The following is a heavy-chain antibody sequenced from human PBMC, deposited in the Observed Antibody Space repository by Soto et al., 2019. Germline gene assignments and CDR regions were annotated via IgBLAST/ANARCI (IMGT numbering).Heavy chain of an antibody. J-gene: IGHJ6*02. Sequence: EVQLVESGGGLVQPGGSLILSCAASGFTFSTYHMNWVRQAPGKGLEWVSYIHSGGSRIYYADSVKGRFTISRDNAKNSLYLQMNSLRAEDTAVYYCARDGSTVTTNYHYDMDVWGQGTTVTVSS. CDR3: ARDGSTVTTNYHYDMDV. V-gene: IGHV3-48*03. CDR1: GFTFSTYH. D-gene: IGHD4-17*01. CDR2: IHSGGSRI.